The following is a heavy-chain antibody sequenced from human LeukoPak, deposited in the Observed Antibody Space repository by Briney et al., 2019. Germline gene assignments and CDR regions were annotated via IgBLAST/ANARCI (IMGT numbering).Heavy chain of an antibody. CDR3: AKPPLRRFDY. J-gene: IGHJ4*02. CDR1: GFTFSSYG. D-gene: IGHD5/OR15-5a*01. Sequence: GGSLRLSCAASGFTFSSYGMPWVRQAPGKGLEWVAVISYDGSNKYYADSVKGRFTISRDNSKNTLYLQMNSLRAEDTAVYYCAKPPLRRFDYWGQGTLVTVSS. V-gene: IGHV3-30*18. CDR2: ISYDGSNK.